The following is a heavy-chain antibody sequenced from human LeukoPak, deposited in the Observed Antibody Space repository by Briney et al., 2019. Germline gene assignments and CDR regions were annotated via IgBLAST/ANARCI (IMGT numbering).Heavy chain of an antibody. V-gene: IGHV4-38-2*02. CDR1: GYSISSGYY. CDR3: ARDFPWYYDFWSGYQNWFDP. Sequence: SETLSLTCTVSGYSISSGYYWGWTRQPPGKGLEWIGSIYHSGSTYYNPSLKSRVTISVDTSKKQFSLKLSSVTAADTAVYYCARDFPWYYDFWSGYQNWFDPWGQGTLVTVSS. J-gene: IGHJ5*02. CDR2: IYHSGST. D-gene: IGHD3-3*01.